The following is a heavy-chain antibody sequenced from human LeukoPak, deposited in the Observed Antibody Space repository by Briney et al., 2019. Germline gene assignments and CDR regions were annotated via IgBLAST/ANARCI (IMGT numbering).Heavy chain of an antibody. D-gene: IGHD6-19*01. Sequence: GESLRLSCAASGFTFSNYGMYWVRQPPGKGLEWVSTIYASGGDSYYADSVKGRFTISRDNSKNTFYLQMNSLTAEDSAVEFGAEGSGSGCYGWFAPWGQGTLVTVSS. V-gene: IGHV3-23*01. CDR2: IYASGGDS. J-gene: IGHJ5*01. CDR3: AEGSGSGCYGWFAP. CDR1: GFTFSNYG.